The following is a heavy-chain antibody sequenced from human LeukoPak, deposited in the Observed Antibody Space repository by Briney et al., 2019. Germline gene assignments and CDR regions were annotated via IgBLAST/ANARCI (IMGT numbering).Heavy chain of an antibody. V-gene: IGHV1-46*01. Sequence: ASVKVSCKASGYTFTSYYMHWVRQAPGQGLEWMGLINPTGGSTGYAQKFQGRVTMTRDMSTSTDYMELSSLRSEDTAIYYCARGEITMIVANAFDIWGQGTMVTVSS. CDR2: INPTGGST. D-gene: IGHD3-22*01. CDR1: GYTFTSYY. J-gene: IGHJ3*02. CDR3: ARGEITMIVANAFDI.